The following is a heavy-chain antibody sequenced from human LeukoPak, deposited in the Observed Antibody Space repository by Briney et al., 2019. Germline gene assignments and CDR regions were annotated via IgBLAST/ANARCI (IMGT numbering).Heavy chain of an antibody. Sequence: GGSLRLSCAASGFTFSSYAMSWVRQAPGKGLEWVSFISSGSNYIYYADSVKGRFTISRDNAMNSLYLQMNSLRAEDTAVYYCARAGDNTTMVTQWGQGTLVTVSS. CDR3: ARAGDNTTMVTQ. CDR2: ISSGSNYI. J-gene: IGHJ4*02. D-gene: IGHD5-18*01. V-gene: IGHV3-21*01. CDR1: GFTFSSYA.